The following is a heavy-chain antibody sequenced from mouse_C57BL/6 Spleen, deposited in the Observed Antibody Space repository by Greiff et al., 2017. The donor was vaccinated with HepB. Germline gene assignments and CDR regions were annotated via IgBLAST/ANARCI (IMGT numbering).Heavy chain of an antibody. J-gene: IGHJ2*01. Sequence: VQLQQPGAELVKPGASVKLSCKASGYTFTSYWMQWVKQRPGQGLEWIGEIDPSDSYTNYNQKFKGKATLTVDTSSSTAYMQLSSLTSEDSAVYYCARCYDYDDGYFDYWGQGTTLTVSS. V-gene: IGHV1-50*01. CDR1: GYTFTSYW. CDR3: ARCYDYDDGYFDY. CDR2: IDPSDSYT. D-gene: IGHD2-4*01.